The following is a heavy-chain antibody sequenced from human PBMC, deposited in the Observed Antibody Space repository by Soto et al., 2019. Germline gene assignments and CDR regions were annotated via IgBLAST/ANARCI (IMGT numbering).Heavy chain of an antibody. CDR1: GGSISSSSYY. D-gene: IGHD3-10*01. V-gene: IGHV4-39*01. CDR3: ARPIEPDYYGSGSYYFNWFDP. Sequence: SETLSLTCTVSGGSISSSSYYWGWIRQPPGKGLEWIGSICYSGSTYYNPSLKSRVTISVDTSKNQFSLKLSSVTAADTAVYYCARPIEPDYYGSGSYYFNWFDPWGQGTLVTVSS. J-gene: IGHJ5*02. CDR2: ICYSGST.